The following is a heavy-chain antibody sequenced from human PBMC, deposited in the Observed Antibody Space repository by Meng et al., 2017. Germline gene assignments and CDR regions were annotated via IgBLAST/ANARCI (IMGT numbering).Heavy chain of an antibody. CDR3: AREGQLWARNFDY. J-gene: IGHJ4*02. V-gene: IGHV3-30*07. CDR1: GFTFSSHA. CDR2: ISYDGSNK. Sequence: QVQLLGAGGGVVQPGRSLRLSCAASGFTFSSHAMHWVRQAPGKGLEWVAVISYDGSNKYYADSVKGRFTISRDNSKNTLYLQMNSLRAEDTAVYYCAREGQLWARNFDYWGQGTLVTVSS. D-gene: IGHD5-18*01.